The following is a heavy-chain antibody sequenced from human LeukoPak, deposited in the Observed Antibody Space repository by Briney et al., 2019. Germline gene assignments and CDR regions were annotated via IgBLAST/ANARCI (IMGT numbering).Heavy chain of an antibody. J-gene: IGHJ4*02. CDR1: GFTVSSNY. D-gene: IGHD3-16*01. Sequence: GGSLRLSCAASGFTVSSNYMSWVRQAPGKGLEWVSVIYSGGSTYYADSVKGRFTISRDNSKNTLYLQMNSLRAEDTAVYYCATNSYTGSSKNTFNFWGQGTLVTVSS. CDR3: ATNSYTGSSKNTFNF. V-gene: IGHV3-53*01. CDR2: IYSGGST.